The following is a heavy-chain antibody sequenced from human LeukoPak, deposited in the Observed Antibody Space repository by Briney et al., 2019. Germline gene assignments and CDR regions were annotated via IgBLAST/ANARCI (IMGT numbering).Heavy chain of an antibody. D-gene: IGHD3-22*01. V-gene: IGHV1-69*05. J-gene: IGHJ4*02. CDR2: IIPIFGTA. CDR1: GGTFSSYA. Sequence: ASVKVSCKASGGTFSSYAISWVRQAPGQGLEWMGRIIPIFGTANYAQKFQGRVTITTDESTSTAYMELSSMRSEDTAVYYCARHLYYYDSSGHWGYFDYWGQGTLVTVSS. CDR3: ARHLYYYDSSGHWGYFDY.